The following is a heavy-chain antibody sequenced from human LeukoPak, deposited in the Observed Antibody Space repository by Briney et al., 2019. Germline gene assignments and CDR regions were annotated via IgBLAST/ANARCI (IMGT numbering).Heavy chain of an antibody. J-gene: IGHJ3*02. Sequence: SETLSLTCTVSGGSISSYYWSWIRQPAGKGLEWIGRFYISGSTNYNPSLKSRVTMSVDSSKNQFSLKLSSVTAADTAVYYCAAQLRAAFDIWGQGTMVTVSS. D-gene: IGHD5-24*01. CDR2: FYISGST. CDR3: AAQLRAAFDI. V-gene: IGHV4-4*07. CDR1: GGSISSYY.